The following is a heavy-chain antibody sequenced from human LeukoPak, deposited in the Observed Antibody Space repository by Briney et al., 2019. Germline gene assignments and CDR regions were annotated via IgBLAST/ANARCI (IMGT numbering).Heavy chain of an antibody. CDR1: GYTFTSYD. CDR2: MNPNSGNT. Sequence: ASVKVSCKASGYTFTSYDINWVRQATGQGLEWMGWMNPNSGNTGYAQKFQGRVTMARNTSISTAYMELSSLRSEDTAVYYCARGRYSSSWYPYYGMDVWGQGTTVTVSS. CDR3: ARGRYSSSWYPYYGMDV. J-gene: IGHJ6*02. D-gene: IGHD6-13*01. V-gene: IGHV1-8*01.